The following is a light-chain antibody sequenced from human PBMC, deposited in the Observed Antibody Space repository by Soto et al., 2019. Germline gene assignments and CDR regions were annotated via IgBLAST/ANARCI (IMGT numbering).Light chain of an antibody. V-gene: IGKV3-15*01. Sequence: EIVMTQSPATLSVSPGERATLSCRASQSVSSNLAWYQPKPGQTPTLLIYVASTRATGIPARFSGSGSGTEFTLTISSLQSEDFAVYYCQQYNVWPLTFGGGTKVEFK. CDR3: QQYNVWPLT. J-gene: IGKJ4*01. CDR2: VAS. CDR1: QSVSSN.